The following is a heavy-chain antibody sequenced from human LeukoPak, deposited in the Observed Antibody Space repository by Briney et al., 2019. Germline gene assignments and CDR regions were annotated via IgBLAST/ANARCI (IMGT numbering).Heavy chain of an antibody. D-gene: IGHD3-10*01. CDR2: IYSGGGT. Sequence: GGSLRLSCAASGLTFRSYEMNWVRQAPGKGLEWVSFIYSGGGTYYADSVRGRFTISRDTSRNTLYLQMNSLRAEDTAVYYCARALAGSVDYWGQGTLVTVSS. CDR3: ARALAGSVDY. CDR1: GLTFRSYE. J-gene: IGHJ4*02. V-gene: IGHV3-53*01.